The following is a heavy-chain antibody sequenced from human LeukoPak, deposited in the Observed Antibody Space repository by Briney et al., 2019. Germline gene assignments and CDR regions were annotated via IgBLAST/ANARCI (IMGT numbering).Heavy chain of an antibody. V-gene: IGHV4-34*01. CDR2: INHRGSA. CDR1: GGSFSGHY. J-gene: IGHJ4*02. Sequence: SETLSLTCAVYGGSFSGHYWGWIRQPPGKGLEWIGDINHRGSANYNPSLKSRVVLSVYTSKKQFSLRINSVTAADTAVYYCARGPDWGQGTLVIVSS. CDR3: ARGPD.